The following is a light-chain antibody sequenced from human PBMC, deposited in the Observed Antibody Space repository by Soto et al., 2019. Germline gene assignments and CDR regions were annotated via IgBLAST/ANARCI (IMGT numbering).Light chain of an antibody. CDR1: RSNIGSNT. Sequence: QLVLTRPPSASGTPGQTVTISCSGGRSNIGSNTVNWYQQLPGTAPKLLIYGNNQRPSGVPDRFSGLRSGTSASLAISALRSEDEADYYCAIWDDSLNGFYVFGVGTQLTVL. CDR3: AIWDDSLNGFYV. V-gene: IGLV1-44*01. J-gene: IGLJ7*01. CDR2: GNN.